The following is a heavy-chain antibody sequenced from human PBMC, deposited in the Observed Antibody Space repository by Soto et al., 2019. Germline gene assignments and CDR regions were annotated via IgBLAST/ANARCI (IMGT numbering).Heavy chain of an antibody. Sequence: GASVKVSCKASGYTFTGYYMPWVRQAPGQGLEWMGWINPNSGGTNYAQKFQGRVTMTRDTSISTAYMELSRLRSDDTAVYYCASPNSSGYYYDAFDIWGQGTMVTVSS. J-gene: IGHJ3*02. CDR1: GYTFTGYY. CDR3: ASPNSSGYYYDAFDI. V-gene: IGHV1-2*02. D-gene: IGHD3-22*01. CDR2: INPNSGGT.